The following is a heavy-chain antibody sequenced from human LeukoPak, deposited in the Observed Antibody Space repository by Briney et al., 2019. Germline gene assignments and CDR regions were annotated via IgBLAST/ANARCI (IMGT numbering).Heavy chain of an antibody. CDR1: GFTFSSYS. Sequence: PGGSLTLSCAASGFTFSSYSMNWVRQPPGKGLGWVSSISSSSSYIYYADSVKGRFTISTENAKNSLYLQMNSLRAEDTAVYYCASTYYYDSSGYYYVIGWPTYYFDYWGQGTLVTVSS. D-gene: IGHD3-22*01. CDR3: ASTYYYDSSGYYYVIGWPTYYFDY. CDR2: ISSSSSYI. J-gene: IGHJ4*02. V-gene: IGHV3-21*01.